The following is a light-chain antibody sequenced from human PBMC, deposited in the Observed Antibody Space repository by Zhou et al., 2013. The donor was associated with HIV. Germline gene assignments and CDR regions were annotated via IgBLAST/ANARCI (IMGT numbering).Light chain of an antibody. V-gene: IGKV1-12*01. CDR2: AAS. CDR1: QGISSW. Sequence: DIQLTQSPSFLSASIGDRVTITCRASQGISSWLAWYQQKPGKAPKLLIYAASSLQSGVPSRFSGSGSVSDFTLTISNLQPEDCATYYCQQADSFPLFSFGPGTKVDIK. J-gene: IGKJ3*01. CDR3: QQADSFPLFS.